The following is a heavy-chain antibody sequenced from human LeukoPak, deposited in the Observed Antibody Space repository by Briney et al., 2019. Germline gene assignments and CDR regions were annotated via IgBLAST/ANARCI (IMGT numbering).Heavy chain of an antibody. CDR2: ISSSSSTI. Sequence: GSLRLSCAASGFTFSSYSMNWVRQAPGKGLEWVSYISSSSSTIYYADSVKGRFTISRDNAKNSLYLQMNSLRAEDTAVYYCAADLPTMEPQIDCWGQGTLVIVSS. V-gene: IGHV3-48*01. CDR3: AADLPTMEPQIDC. D-gene: IGHD1-1*01. CDR1: GFTFSSYS. J-gene: IGHJ4*02.